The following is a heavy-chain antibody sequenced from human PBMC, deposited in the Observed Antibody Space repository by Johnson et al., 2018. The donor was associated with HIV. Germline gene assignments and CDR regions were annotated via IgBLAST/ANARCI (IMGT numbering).Heavy chain of an antibody. CDR2: ISGSGGST. CDR3: ASVYYDILTGYYYDALDM. D-gene: IGHD3-9*01. V-gene: IGHV3-23*04. Sequence: EVQLVESGGGLVKPGGSLRLSCAASGFTFNSYPMHWVRQAPGKGLEWVSAISGSGGSTYYADSVKGRFTISRDTSKNTLYLQMNSLRAEDTAVYYCASVYYDILTGYYYDALDMWGQGTMVTVSS. J-gene: IGHJ3*02. CDR1: GFTFNSYP.